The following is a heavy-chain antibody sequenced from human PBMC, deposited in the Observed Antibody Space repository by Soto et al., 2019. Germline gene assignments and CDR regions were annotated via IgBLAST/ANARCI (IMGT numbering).Heavy chain of an antibody. CDR3: ARNMGSTMIYYYGMDV. Sequence: ASVKVSCKASGYTFTGYYMHWVRQAPGQGLEWMGWINPNSGGTNYAQKFQGRVTMTRDTSISTAYMELSRLRSDDTAVYYCARNMGSTMIYYYGMDVWGQGTTVTVSS. D-gene: IGHD3-10*01. J-gene: IGHJ6*02. V-gene: IGHV1-2*02. CDR1: GYTFTGYY. CDR2: INPNSGGT.